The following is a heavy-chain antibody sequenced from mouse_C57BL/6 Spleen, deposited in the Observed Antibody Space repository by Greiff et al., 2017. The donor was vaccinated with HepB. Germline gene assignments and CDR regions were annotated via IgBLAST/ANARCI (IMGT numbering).Heavy chain of an antibody. J-gene: IGHJ1*03. V-gene: IGHV1-80*01. CDR2: IYPGDGDT. D-gene: IGHD1-1*01. CDR3: SRMRHYSGSSYGYFDV. CDR1: GYAFSSYW. Sequence: VQLQQSGAELVKPGASVKISCKASGYAFSSYWMNWVKQRPGKGLEWIGQIYPGDGDTNYNGKFKGKATLTADKSSSTAYMQLSSLTSEDSAVYFCSRMRHYSGSSYGYFDVWGTGTTVTVSS.